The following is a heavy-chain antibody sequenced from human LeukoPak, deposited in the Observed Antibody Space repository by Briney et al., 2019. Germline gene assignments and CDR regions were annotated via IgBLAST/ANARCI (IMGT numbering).Heavy chain of an antibody. CDR1: GYTFTSYG. CDR3: ARDPSSGWYVPSGAFDY. CDR2: ISAYNGNT. V-gene: IGHV1-18*01. D-gene: IGHD6-19*01. Sequence: GASVKVSCRASGYTFTSYGISWVRQAPGQGLEWMGWISAYNGNTNYAQKLQGRVTMTTDTSTSTAYMELRSLRSDDTAVYYCARDPSSGWYVPSGAFDYWGQGTLVTVSS. J-gene: IGHJ4*02.